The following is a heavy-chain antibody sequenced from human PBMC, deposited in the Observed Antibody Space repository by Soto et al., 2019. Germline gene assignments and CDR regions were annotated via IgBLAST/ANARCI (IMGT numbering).Heavy chain of an antibody. CDR3: ASIRGNYLDY. D-gene: IGHD3-16*01. J-gene: IGHJ4*02. CDR1: GGAIYSGVYS. Sequence: SETLSLTCAVFGGAIYSGVYSWSWIRQPPGKGLEWIGYIYHSGSTYYNPSLKSRVTISVDTSKNQFSLKLSSVSAADTAVYYCASIRGNYLDYWGRGALVTVSS. V-gene: IGHV4-30-2*01. CDR2: IYHSGST.